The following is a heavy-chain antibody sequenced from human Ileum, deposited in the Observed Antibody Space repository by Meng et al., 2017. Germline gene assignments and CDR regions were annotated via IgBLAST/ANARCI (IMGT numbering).Heavy chain of an antibody. CDR3: VRGPARETHDFDY. J-gene: IGHJ4*02. D-gene: IGHD1-26*01. CDR1: GGPFNDYC. CDR2: IHHSGRT. V-gene: IGHV4-34*01. Sequence: QRHPNQCVAGLFRPSETLLPAFAVYGGPFNDYCGSWLRQSPGKGLEWIGQIHHSGRTTYTSSLERRVTISVDTSKSQFSLKLTSVTAADTAMYYCVRGPARETHDFDYWGQGALVTVSS.